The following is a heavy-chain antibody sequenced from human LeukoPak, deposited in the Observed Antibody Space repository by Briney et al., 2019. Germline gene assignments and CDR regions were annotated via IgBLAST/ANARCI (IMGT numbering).Heavy chain of an antibody. CDR1: GFTFRSYS. D-gene: IGHD6-13*01. V-gene: IGHV3-48*04. CDR2: ISSTSGTI. Sequence: GGSLRLSCVASGFTFRSYSMNWVRQAPGKGLEWVSYISSTSGTIYYADSMKGRFTISRDNAKNSLYLQMNGLRAEDTAVYYCAKFGSSNWYNWFDPWGQGTLVTVSS. J-gene: IGHJ5*02. CDR3: AKFGSSNWYNWFDP.